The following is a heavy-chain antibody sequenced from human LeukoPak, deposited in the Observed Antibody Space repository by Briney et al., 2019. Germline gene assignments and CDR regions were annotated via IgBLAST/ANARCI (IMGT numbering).Heavy chain of an antibody. J-gene: IGHJ4*02. V-gene: IGHV3-7*01. CDR1: GFTFSTYW. CDR2: IKQDGSEK. Sequence: GGSLRLSCAASGFTFSTYWMSWVRQAPGKGLEWVANIKQDGSEKYYVDSVKGRFTISRDNAKNSLYLEMNSLRAEDTAMYYCARDSAGNDYWGQGTLVTVSS. D-gene: IGHD6-13*01. CDR3: ARDSAGNDY.